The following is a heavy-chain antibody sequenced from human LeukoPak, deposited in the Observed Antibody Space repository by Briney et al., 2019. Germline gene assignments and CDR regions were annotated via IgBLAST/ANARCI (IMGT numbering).Heavy chain of an antibody. CDR1: VGSISSSY. D-gene: IGHD1-26*01. CDR3: ARDQWGYYFDY. V-gene: IGHV4-59*01. J-gene: IGHJ4*02. CDR2: FYYSGST. Sequence: SETLSLTCTVSVGSISSSYWSWIRQPPGKGLEWIGYFYYSGSTSYNPSLKSRVTISVDTPKNQFSSKNQFSLKLSSVIAAVTAVYYCARDQWGYYFDYWGQGTLVTVSS.